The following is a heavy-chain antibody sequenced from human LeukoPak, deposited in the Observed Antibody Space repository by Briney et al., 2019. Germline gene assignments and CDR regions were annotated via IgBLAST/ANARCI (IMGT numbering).Heavy chain of an antibody. J-gene: IGHJ4*02. CDR1: GFTFSDYS. CDR2: ITSSGRYI. D-gene: IGHD3-10*01. Sequence: GGSLRLSCAASGFTFSDYSMNWVRRALGKGLEWISSITSSGRYIYYADSVKGRFSISRDNAEKSLYLQMNSLRAEDTAVYYCARKGSQWEFLVDYWGQGTLVTVSS. CDR3: ARKGSQWEFLVDY. V-gene: IGHV3-21*01.